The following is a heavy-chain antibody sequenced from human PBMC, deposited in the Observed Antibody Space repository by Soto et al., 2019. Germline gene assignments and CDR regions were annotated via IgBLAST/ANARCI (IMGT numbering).Heavy chain of an antibody. D-gene: IGHD1-26*01. J-gene: IGHJ4*02. CDR3: ARDTGTYPYYCDY. Sequence: PSETLSLTCTVSGGSISSGENFWNWIRQSPGKGLEWIGYIHHSGSTYYNPSLKSRLTISVDTSKNQISLKLNSVTAADTAVYYCARDTGTYPYYCDYWGQGXLVTVYS. CDR1: GGSISSGENF. V-gene: IGHV4-30-4*01. CDR2: IHHSGST.